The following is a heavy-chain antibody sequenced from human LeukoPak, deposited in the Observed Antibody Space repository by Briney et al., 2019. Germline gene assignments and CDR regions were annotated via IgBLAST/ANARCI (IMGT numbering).Heavy chain of an antibody. CDR3: ARYYDTLIHAFDI. CDR2: ISSSGSTI. CDR1: EFTFSSYE. J-gene: IGHJ3*02. Sequence: GGSLRLSCAASEFTFSSYEMNWIRQAPGKGLEWVSYISSSGSTILYADSVKGRFTISRDNAKNSLYLQMNSLRAEDTAVYYCARYYDTLIHAFDIWGQGTMVTVSS. D-gene: IGHD3-22*01. V-gene: IGHV3-48*03.